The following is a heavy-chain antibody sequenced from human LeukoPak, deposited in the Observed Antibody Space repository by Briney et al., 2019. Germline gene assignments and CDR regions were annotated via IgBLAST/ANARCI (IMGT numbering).Heavy chain of an antibody. CDR2: IRNDGNDK. Sequence: GGSLRLSCAASGFTFSDYGIHWVRQAPGKGLEWVAFIRNDGNDKSYADSVKGRFTISRDNSKNTVYLQMNSPRAEDTAVYYCAKAPRGYYDSSGFYYMDVWGIGTTVTVSS. CDR3: AKAPRGYYDSSGFYYMDV. J-gene: IGHJ6*03. V-gene: IGHV3-30*02. D-gene: IGHD3-22*01. CDR1: GFTFSDYG.